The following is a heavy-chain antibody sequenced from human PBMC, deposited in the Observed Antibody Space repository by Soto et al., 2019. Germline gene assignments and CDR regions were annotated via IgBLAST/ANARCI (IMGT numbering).Heavy chain of an antibody. CDR1: GFTFSSHG. D-gene: IGHD2-21*01. Sequence: GGSLRLSCAASGFTFSSHGMHWVRQAPGKGLEWVAVISYDGSNKYYIDSVKGRFTISRDNSKNTLYLQMSSLRVEDTAVYYCAKDRVFARGYYYYYGMDVWGQGTTVTVSS. CDR2: ISYDGSNK. CDR3: AKDRVFARGYYYYYGMDV. J-gene: IGHJ6*02. V-gene: IGHV3-30*18.